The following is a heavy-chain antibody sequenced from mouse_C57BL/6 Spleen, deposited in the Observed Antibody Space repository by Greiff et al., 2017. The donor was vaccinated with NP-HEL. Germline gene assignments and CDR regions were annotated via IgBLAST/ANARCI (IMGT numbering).Heavy chain of an antibody. CDR3: TRSKPLGSSHFDD. CDR1: GYTFTDYE. D-gene: IGHD1-1*01. J-gene: IGHJ2*01. Sequence: VQLQQSGAELVRPGASVTLSCKASGYTFTDYEMHWVKQTPVHGLEWIGAIDPETGGTAYNQKFKGKAILTADKSSSTAYMELRSLTSEDSAVYYCTRSKPLGSSHFDDWGQGTTLTVSS. CDR2: IDPETGGT. V-gene: IGHV1-15*01.